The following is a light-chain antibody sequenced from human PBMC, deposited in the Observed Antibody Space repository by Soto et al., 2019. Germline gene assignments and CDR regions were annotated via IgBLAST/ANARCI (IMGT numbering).Light chain of an antibody. CDR3: CSYSGSDSLL. V-gene: IGLV2-11*01. CDR1: SSDVGSYNY. J-gene: IGLJ3*02. CDR2: DVS. Sequence: QSVLTQPRSVSGSPGESVTISCSGTSSDVGSYNYVSWYQQYPGKAPKAMIYDVSERPSEVPVRFSGSKSGNTASLTISGLQAEDEAEYFCCSYSGSDSLLFGGGTKLTVL.